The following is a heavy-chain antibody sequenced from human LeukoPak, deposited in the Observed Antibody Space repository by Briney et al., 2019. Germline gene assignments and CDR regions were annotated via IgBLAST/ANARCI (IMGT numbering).Heavy chain of an antibody. D-gene: IGHD3-10*01. J-gene: IGHJ4*02. Sequence: GGSLRLSCAASGFTVSSNYMSWVRQAPGKGLEWVSVIYSGGSTYYADSVKGRFTISRDNSKNTLYLQMNSLRAEDTAVYYCARDRVGYYGSGSYVYWGQGTLVTVSS. CDR1: GFTVSSNY. CDR2: IYSGGST. CDR3: ARDRVGYYGSGSYVY. V-gene: IGHV3-66*02.